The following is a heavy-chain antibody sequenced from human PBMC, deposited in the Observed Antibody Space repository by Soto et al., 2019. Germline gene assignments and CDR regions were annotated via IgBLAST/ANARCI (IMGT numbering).Heavy chain of an antibody. V-gene: IGHV1-18*01. J-gene: IGHJ4*02. Sequence: ASVKLYCEACGYRFTSYGISWVRQAPGQGLEWMGWISAYNGNTNYAQKLQGRVTMTTDTSTSTAYMELRSLRSDDTAVYYCARGLAWIQDYWGQGTLVTVSS. CDR2: ISAYNGNT. CDR1: GYRFTSYG. CDR3: ARGLAWIQDY. D-gene: IGHD5-12*01.